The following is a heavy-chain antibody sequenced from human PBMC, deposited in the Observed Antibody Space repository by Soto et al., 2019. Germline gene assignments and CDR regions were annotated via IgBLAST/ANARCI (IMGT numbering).Heavy chain of an antibody. CDR2: MNPNSGNT. CDR1: GYTFTSYD. D-gene: IGHD2-21*02. CDR3: AKDALAYCGGDCYSYFDY. Sequence: ASVKVSCKASGYTFTSYDINWVRQATGQGLEWMGWMNPNSGNTGYAQKFQGRVTMTRNTSISTAYMELSSLRSEDTAVYYCAKDALAYCGGDCYSYFDYWGQGTLVTVSS. V-gene: IGHV1-8*01. J-gene: IGHJ4*02.